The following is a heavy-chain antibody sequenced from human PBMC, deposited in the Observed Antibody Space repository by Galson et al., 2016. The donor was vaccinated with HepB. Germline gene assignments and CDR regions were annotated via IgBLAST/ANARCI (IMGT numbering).Heavy chain of an antibody. CDR1: GFTFSRYT. D-gene: IGHD1-26*01. CDR3: ARTLFSSGSYWYFVY. CDR2: ISSSSSTI. Sequence: SLRLSCAASGFTFSRYTMNWVRQAPGKGLEWVSYISSSSSTIYYADSVKGRFTISRDNAKNSLYLQVNSLRDEDTAMYCCARTLFSSGSYWYFVYWGQGTLVTVSS. V-gene: IGHV3-48*02. J-gene: IGHJ4*02.